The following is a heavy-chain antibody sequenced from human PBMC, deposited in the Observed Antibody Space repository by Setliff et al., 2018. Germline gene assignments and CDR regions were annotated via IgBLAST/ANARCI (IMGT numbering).Heavy chain of an antibody. CDR3: ARHHPPGIAVAGTLDY. V-gene: IGHV5-51*01. Sequence: GESLKISCKGSGYSFTSYWIGWVRQMPGKGLEWMGIIYPGDSDTRYSPSFQGQVTISADKSISTAYLQWSSLKASDTAMHYCARHHPPGIAVAGTLDYWGQGTLVTVSS. J-gene: IGHJ4*02. CDR1: GYSFTSYW. CDR2: IYPGDSDT. D-gene: IGHD6-19*01.